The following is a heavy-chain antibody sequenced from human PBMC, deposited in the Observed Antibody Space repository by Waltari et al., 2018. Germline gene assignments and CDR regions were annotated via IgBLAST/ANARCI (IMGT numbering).Heavy chain of an antibody. J-gene: IGHJ4*02. D-gene: IGHD6-19*01. CDR2: INAGNGNT. CDR1: GYTFTSYA. V-gene: IGHV1-3*01. Sequence: QVQLVQSGAEVKKPGASVKVSCKASGYTFTSYAMHWVRQAPGQRLEWMGWINAGNGNTKYSQKFQGRVTITRDTSASTAYMELSSLRSEDTAVYYCARGTIAVYYFDYWGQGTLVTVSS. CDR3: ARGTIAVYYFDY.